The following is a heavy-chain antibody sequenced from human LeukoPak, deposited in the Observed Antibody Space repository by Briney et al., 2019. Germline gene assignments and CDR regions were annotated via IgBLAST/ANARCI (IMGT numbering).Heavy chain of an antibody. CDR3: ARGEVVGATGY. V-gene: IGHV4-59*01. CDR2: IYYSGST. Sequence: SESLSLTCTVSGGSISSYYWSWIRQPPGKGLEWIGYIYYSGSTNYNPSLKSRVTISVDTSKNQFSLKLSSVTAADTAVYYCARGEVVGATGYWGQGTLVTVSS. CDR1: GGSISSYY. J-gene: IGHJ4*02. D-gene: IGHD1-26*01.